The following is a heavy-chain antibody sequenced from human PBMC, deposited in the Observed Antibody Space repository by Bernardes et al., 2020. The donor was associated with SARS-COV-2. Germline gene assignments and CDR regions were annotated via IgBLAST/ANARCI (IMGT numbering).Heavy chain of an antibody. CDR2: ISAYNGNT. J-gene: IGHJ6*02. Sequence: ASVKVSCKASGYTFTSYGISWVRQAPGQGLEWMGWISAYNGNTNYAQKLQGRVTMTTDTSTSTAYMELRSLRSDDTAVYYCARGPVIVTMDNRSIEPSYYYYGMDVWGQGTTVTVSS. CDR3: ARGPVIVTMDNRSIEPSYYYYGMDV. D-gene: IGHD3-10*01. CDR1: GYTFTSYG. V-gene: IGHV1-18*01.